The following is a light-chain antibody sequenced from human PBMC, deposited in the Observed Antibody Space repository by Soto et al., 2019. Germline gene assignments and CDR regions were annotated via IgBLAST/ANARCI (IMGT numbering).Light chain of an antibody. V-gene: IGLV3-1*01. J-gene: IGLJ2*01. CDR3: QTWDSHTVI. Sequence: SYELTQPPSVPVSPGQTASITCSGDKLGDKFTCWYQQKSGQSPVLVIYQDNRRPSGIPGRFSGSSSGNTATLTISGTQAMDEADYYCQTWDSHTVIFGGGTKLTVL. CDR2: QDN. CDR1: KLGDKF.